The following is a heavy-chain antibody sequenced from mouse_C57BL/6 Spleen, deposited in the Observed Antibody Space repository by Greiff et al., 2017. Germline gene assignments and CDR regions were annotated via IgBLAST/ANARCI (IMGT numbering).Heavy chain of an antibody. J-gene: IGHJ2*01. CDR1: GFTFSDYG. V-gene: IGHV5-17*01. D-gene: IGHD4-1*01. CDR3: ARGWLVGTDY. Sequence: DVHLVESGGGLVKPGGSLKLSCAASGFTFSDYGMHWVRQAPEKGLEWVAYISSGSSTIYYADTVKGRFTISRDNAKNTLFLQMTSLRSEDTAMYYCARGWLVGTDYWGQGTTLTVSS. CDR2: ISSGSSTI.